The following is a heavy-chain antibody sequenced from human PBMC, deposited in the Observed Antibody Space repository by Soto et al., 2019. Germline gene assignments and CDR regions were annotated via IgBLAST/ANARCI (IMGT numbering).Heavy chain of an antibody. J-gene: IGHJ5*02. V-gene: IGHV1-8*01. CDR3: ARGQTKRKIFGVVISPRWFDP. CDR2: MNPNSGNT. Sequence: ASVKVSCKASGYTFTSYDINWVRQATGQGLEWMGWMNPNSGNTGYAQKFQGRVTMTRNTSISTAYMELSSLRSEDTAVYYCARGQTKRKIFGVVISPRWFDPWGQGTLVTVSS. CDR1: GYTFTSYD. D-gene: IGHD3-3*01.